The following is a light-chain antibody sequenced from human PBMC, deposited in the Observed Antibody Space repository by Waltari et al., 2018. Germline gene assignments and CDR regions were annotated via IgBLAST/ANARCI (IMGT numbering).Light chain of an antibody. CDR1: QSLLYSSNNKNY. J-gene: IGKJ2*01. CDR2: WAS. V-gene: IGKV4-1*01. Sequence: DIVMTQSPDSLAVSLGERATINCKSNQSLLYSSNNKNYLAWYQKKAGQPPKLLTYWASTREYVVPDRFSASGSGTDFTLTISSLQAEDVAVYYCQQYYTSPYTFGQGTKLEIK. CDR3: QQYYTSPYT.